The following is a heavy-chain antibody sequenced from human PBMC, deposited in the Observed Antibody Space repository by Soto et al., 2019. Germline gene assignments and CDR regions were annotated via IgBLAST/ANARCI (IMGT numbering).Heavy chain of an antibody. D-gene: IGHD3-3*01. J-gene: IGHJ5*02. CDR3: ARVIWSGHLTSDL. CDR2: ISSSSSTI. Sequence: EVQVVESGGGLVQPGGSLRLSCAASGFTCSSNSMNWVRQAPGKGLEWISYISSSSSTIYADSVKGRFTISRDSAKNSLYLQMNSLRDEDTAVYYCARVIWSGHLTSDLWGQGTLVTVSS. V-gene: IGHV3-48*02. CDR1: GFTCSSNS.